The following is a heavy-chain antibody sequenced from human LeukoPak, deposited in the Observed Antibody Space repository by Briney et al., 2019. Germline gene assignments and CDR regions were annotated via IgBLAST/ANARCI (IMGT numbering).Heavy chain of an antibody. CDR3: ARGLGPSLLRYFDWPGVGY. Sequence: ASVKVSCKASGYTFTSYDINWVRQATGQGLEWMGWMNPNSGNTGYAQKFQGRVTMTRNTSISTAYMELSSLRSEDTAVYYCARGLGPSLLRYFDWPGVGYRGQGTLVTVSS. D-gene: IGHD3-9*01. CDR1: GYTFTSYD. V-gene: IGHV1-8*01. J-gene: IGHJ4*02. CDR2: MNPNSGNT.